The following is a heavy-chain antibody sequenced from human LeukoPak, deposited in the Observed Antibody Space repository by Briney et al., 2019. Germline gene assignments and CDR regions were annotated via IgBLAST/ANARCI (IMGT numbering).Heavy chain of an antibody. CDR3: ASREMATIYDY. Sequence: TASETLSLTCTVSGGSISSYYWGWIRQPPGKGLEWIGSIYYSGSTYYNPSLKSRVTISVDTSKDQFSLKLSSVTAADTAVYYCASREMATIYDYWGQGTLVTVSS. D-gene: IGHD5-24*01. CDR1: GGSISSYY. V-gene: IGHV4-39*07. CDR2: IYYSGST. J-gene: IGHJ4*02.